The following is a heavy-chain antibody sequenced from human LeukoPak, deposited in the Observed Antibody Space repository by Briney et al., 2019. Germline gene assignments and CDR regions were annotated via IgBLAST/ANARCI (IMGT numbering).Heavy chain of an antibody. V-gene: IGHV3-7*03. Sequence: GGSLRLSCAASGFTFSSYWMTWVRQGPAKGPEWVANINPDGSENYYMDSVKGRFTSSRDNIKNLVYLQMNSLRDEDTAIYYCVKSLGNPDIESWGQGTQVTVSS. CDR2: INPDGSEN. CDR1: GFTFSSYW. J-gene: IGHJ4*02. CDR3: VKSLGNPDIES. D-gene: IGHD2-15*01.